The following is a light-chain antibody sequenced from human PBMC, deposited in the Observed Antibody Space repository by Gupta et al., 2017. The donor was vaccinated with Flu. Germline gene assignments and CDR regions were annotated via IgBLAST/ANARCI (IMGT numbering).Light chain of an antibody. CDR1: QTIAGSY. J-gene: IGKJ2*01. CDR3: QHYGTSPAFT. CDR2: AAS. V-gene: IGKV3-20*01. Sequence: EIVLTQSPVSLSLSPREGATLSCRASQTIAGSYLAWYQHQPGQAPRLLIYAASTRAPGIPDRFSGSGSGTDFTLTISRLESEEFAVYYCQHYGTSPAFTFGQGTKLEI.